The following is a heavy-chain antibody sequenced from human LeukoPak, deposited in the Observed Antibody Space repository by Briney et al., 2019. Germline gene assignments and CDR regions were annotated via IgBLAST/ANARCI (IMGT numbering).Heavy chain of an antibody. CDR1: GGAFSSYA. J-gene: IGHJ4*02. V-gene: IGHV1-69*04. CDR3: ALGVAATTFDY. D-gene: IGHD2-15*01. Sequence: SVKVSCKASGGAFSSYAISWVRQAPGQGLEWMGRIIPILGIANYAQKFQGRVTITADKSTSTAYMELSSLRSEDTAVYYCALGVAATTFDYWGQGTLVTVSS. CDR2: IIPILGIA.